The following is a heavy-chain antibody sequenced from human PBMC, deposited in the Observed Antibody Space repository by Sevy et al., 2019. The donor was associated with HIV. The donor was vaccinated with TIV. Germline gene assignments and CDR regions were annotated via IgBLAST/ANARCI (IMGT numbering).Heavy chain of an antibody. CDR3: AKGGFVDYSSSWLPHFDY. CDR2: ISGSGGST. J-gene: IGHJ4*02. Sequence: GGSLRLSCAASGFTFSSYAMSWVRQAPGKGLEWVSAISGSGGSTCYSDSVKGRFTISRDNSKNTLYLQMNSLRAEDTAVYDCAKGGFVDYSSSWLPHFDYWGQGTLVTVSS. CDR1: GFTFSSYA. V-gene: IGHV3-23*01. D-gene: IGHD6-13*01.